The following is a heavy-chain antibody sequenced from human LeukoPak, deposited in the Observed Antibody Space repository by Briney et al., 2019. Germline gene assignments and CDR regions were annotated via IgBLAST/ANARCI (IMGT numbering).Heavy chain of an antibody. J-gene: IGHJ3*02. Sequence: PGGSLRLSCAASGFSFSSYWMSWVRQAPGKGLEWVANIKQDGSEKYYVDSVKGRFTISRDNARNLLYLQMNSLRADDTAVYYCTRDDGYNRFYIWGQGTMVSVSS. CDR1: GFSFSSYW. V-gene: IGHV3-7*01. CDR3: TRDDGYNRFYI. CDR2: IKQDGSEK. D-gene: IGHD5-24*01.